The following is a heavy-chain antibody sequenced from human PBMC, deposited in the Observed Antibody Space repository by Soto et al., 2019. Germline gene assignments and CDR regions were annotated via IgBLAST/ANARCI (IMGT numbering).Heavy chain of an antibody. D-gene: IGHD3-9*01. CDR2: IYHSGST. Sequence: SETLSLTCAVSGGSISSGGYSWSWIRQPPGKGLEWIGYIYHSGSTYYNPSLKSRVTISVDMSKNQFSLKLSSVTAADTAVYYCARAKGNYDILTGYSYYFDYWGQGTLVTVSS. J-gene: IGHJ4*02. CDR1: GGSISSGGYS. V-gene: IGHV4-30-2*01. CDR3: ARAKGNYDILTGYSYYFDY.